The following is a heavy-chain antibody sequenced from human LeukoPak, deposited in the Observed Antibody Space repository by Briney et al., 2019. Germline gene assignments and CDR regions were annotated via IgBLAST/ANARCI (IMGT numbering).Heavy chain of an antibody. CDR1: GGSISSGDYY. V-gene: IGHV4-30-4*01. CDR2: IYYSGST. CDR3: AIAPAWLYQPGVAFDI. Sequence: SQTLSLTCTVSGGSISSGDYYWSWIRQPPGKGLEWIVYIYYSGSTNYNPSLKSRVTISVDKSKNQFSLKLSSVTAADTAVYYCAIAPAWLYQPGVAFDIWGQGTMVTVSS. D-gene: IGHD5-24*01. J-gene: IGHJ3*02.